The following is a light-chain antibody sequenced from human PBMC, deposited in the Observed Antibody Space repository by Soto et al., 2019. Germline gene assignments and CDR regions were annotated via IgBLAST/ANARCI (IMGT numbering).Light chain of an antibody. CDR1: QSVSSSY. CDR3: QHCAGSSHT. V-gene: IGKV3-20*01. Sequence: EIVLTQSPGTLSLSPGERATLSCRASQSVSSSYLAWYQQKPGQAPRLLIYGSSSRATCIPDRFSGSGSGTDFTLTLRGLEPEAFAVYYCQHCAGSSHTFGQGTTREIK. CDR2: GSS. J-gene: IGKJ2*01.